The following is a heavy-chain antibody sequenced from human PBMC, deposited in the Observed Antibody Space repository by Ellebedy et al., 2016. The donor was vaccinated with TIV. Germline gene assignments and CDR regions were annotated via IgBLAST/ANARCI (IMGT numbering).Heavy chain of an antibody. V-gene: IGHV3-7*01. D-gene: IGHD4-17*01. Sequence: GESLKISCAASGFSFRNYWMTWVRQAPGKGLEWVANINQDATKTFYVDSVGGRFTISRDNAKNSLFLQMNSLGVEDTAVYYCATDGSYGDYLSPAHASVMWGQGTLVSVSS. CDR3: ATDGSYGDYLSPAHASVM. CDR2: INQDATKT. J-gene: IGHJ3*02. CDR1: GFSFRNYW.